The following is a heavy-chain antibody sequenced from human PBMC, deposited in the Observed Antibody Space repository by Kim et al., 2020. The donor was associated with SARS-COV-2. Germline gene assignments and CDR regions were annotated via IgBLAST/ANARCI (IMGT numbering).Heavy chain of an antibody. J-gene: IGHJ6*02. CDR3: ARDRGSYHNYYYYGMDV. CDR1: GFTFSSYG. V-gene: IGHV3-33*01. Sequence: GGSLRLSCAASGFTFSSYGMHWVRQAPGKGLEWVAVIWYDGSNKYYADSVKGRFTISRDNSKNTLYLQMNSLRAEDTAVYYCARDRGSYHNYYYYGMDVWGQGTTVTVSS. CDR2: IWYDGSNK. D-gene: IGHD3-16*02.